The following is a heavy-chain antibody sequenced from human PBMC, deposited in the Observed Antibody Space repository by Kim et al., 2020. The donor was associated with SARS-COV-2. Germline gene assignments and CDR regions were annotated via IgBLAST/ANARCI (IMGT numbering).Heavy chain of an antibody. V-gene: IGHV3-21*01. CDR1: GFTFSSYS. J-gene: IGHJ6*02. Sequence: GGSLRLSCAASGFTFSSYSMNWVRQAPGKGLEWVSSISSSSSYIYYADSVKGRFTISRDNAKNSLYLQMNSLRAEDTAVYYCARDTYSSSWDHYGMDVWGQGTTVTVSS. D-gene: IGHD6-13*01. CDR3: ARDTYSSSWDHYGMDV. CDR2: ISSSSSYI.